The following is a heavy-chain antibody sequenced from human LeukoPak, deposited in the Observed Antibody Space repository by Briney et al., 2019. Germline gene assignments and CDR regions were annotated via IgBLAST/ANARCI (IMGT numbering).Heavy chain of an antibody. Sequence: GGSLRLSCAASGFTFSSYWMSWVRQAPGKGLEWVANIKQDGSEKYYVDSVKGRFTISGDNAKNSLYLQMNSLRAEDTAVYYCARDVMYNWNYVAYYYGMDVWGQGTTVTVSS. CDR2: IKQDGSEK. V-gene: IGHV3-7*01. D-gene: IGHD1-7*01. CDR3: ARDVMYNWNYVAYYYGMDV. CDR1: GFTFSSYW. J-gene: IGHJ6*02.